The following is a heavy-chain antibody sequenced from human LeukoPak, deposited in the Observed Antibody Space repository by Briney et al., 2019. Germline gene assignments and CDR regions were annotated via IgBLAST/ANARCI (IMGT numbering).Heavy chain of an antibody. D-gene: IGHD5-18*01. Sequence: GASVKVSCKASGYTFTSYGISWVRQAPGQGLEWMGGIIPIFGTANYAQKFQGRVTITADESTSTAYMELSSLRSEDTAVYYCARDFSPDTAMVRFTPNYYYYGMDVWGQGTTVTVSS. CDR1: GYTFTSYG. J-gene: IGHJ6*02. CDR2: IIPIFGTA. V-gene: IGHV1-69*13. CDR3: ARDFSPDTAMVRFTPNYYYYGMDV.